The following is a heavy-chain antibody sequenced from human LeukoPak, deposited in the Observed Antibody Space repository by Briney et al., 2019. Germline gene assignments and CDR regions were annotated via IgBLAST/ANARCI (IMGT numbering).Heavy chain of an antibody. Sequence: PGGSLRLSCATSGFTFRNFAMIWVRQAPGKGLEWVSVIGSGGGGIQYSESVKGRFTTSRDSSKNTVYLQMNNLRPDDSAVYYCAKYRTISALPRNFDYWGQGTLVTVSS. V-gene: IGHV3-23*01. J-gene: IGHJ4*02. CDR2: IGSGGGGI. CDR1: GFTFRNFA. CDR3: AKYRTISALPRNFDY. D-gene: IGHD1-14*01.